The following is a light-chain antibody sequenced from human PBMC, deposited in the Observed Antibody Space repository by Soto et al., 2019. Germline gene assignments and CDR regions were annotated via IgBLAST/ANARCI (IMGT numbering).Light chain of an antibody. CDR1: QSVSNN. Sequence: EIVMTQSPATLSVSPGERATLSCRASQSVSNNLAWYQQKPGQAPRLLIYGASTRATGIPARFSGSGSGTEFTLTNSILQSEDFAVYYCHQYNNWPPLTFGGGTKVEIK. V-gene: IGKV3D-15*01. CDR2: GAS. CDR3: HQYNNWPPLT. J-gene: IGKJ4*01.